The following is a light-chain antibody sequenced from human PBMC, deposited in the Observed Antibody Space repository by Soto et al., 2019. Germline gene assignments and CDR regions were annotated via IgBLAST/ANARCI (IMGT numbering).Light chain of an antibody. CDR2: SNN. Sequence: QSVLTQPPSASGTPGQRVTISCSGSSSNIGRNTVNWYQQLPGTAPKLLIYSNNQRPSGVPDRFSGSKSGTSASLAISVLQSEYEADYYCAAWYDSLGYVFVTGTKLTVL. CDR3: AAWYDSLGYV. CDR1: SSNIGRNT. V-gene: IGLV1-44*01. J-gene: IGLJ1*01.